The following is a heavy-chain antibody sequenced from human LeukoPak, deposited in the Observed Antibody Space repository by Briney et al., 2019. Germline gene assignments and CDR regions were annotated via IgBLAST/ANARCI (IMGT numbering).Heavy chain of an antibody. Sequence: GGSLRLSCAASGFTFNNYALTWVRQTPGKGLECVSAISGDGVSPYYADSVRGRFTISGDNSKNTLYLQMNSLRAEDTAVYYCAKARLNWGQGTLVTVSS. CDR2: ISGDGVSP. CDR1: GFTFNNYA. D-gene: IGHD5-12*01. J-gene: IGHJ4*02. V-gene: IGHV3-23*01. CDR3: AKARLN.